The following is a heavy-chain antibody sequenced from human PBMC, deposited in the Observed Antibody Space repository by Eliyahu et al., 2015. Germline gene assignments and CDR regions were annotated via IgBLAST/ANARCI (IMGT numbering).Heavy chain of an antibody. CDR1: GFTFXSXW. CDR2: IKQDGSEK. J-gene: IGHJ4*02. CDR3: ARTYYYDGSGCYRPFDY. Sequence: EVQLVESGGGLVQPGGSLRLSCAASGFTFXSXWMTWVRQAPGKGLEWVANIKQDGSEKYYVDSVKGRFTISRDNAKNSLYLQMNSLRAEDTAVYYCARTYYYDGSGCYRPFDYWGQGTLVTVSS. D-gene: IGHD3-22*01. V-gene: IGHV3-7*03.